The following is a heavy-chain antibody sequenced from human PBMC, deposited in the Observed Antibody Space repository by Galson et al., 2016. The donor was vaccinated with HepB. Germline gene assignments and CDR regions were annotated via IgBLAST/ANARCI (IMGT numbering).Heavy chain of an antibody. V-gene: IGHV3-23*01. D-gene: IGHD3-10*01. CDR3: AKDPYYYGSGASVFDS. CDR1: GFTFSSYG. Sequence: SLRLSCAASGFTFSSYGMSWVRQAPGKGLEWVSSISATSGSTYYADSLKGRFTISRGNSKDTLFLQMNSLRAEDTAVYYCAKDPYYYGSGASVFDSWGQGTLVTVSS. J-gene: IGHJ4*02. CDR2: ISATSGST.